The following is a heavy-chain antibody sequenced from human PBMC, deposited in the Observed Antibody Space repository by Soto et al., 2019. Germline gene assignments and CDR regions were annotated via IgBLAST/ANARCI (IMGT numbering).Heavy chain of an antibody. Sequence: PGESLKISCEGFGYSFITYWIGWVRQMPGKGLEWMGIIYPGDSDTTYSPSFQGQVTISADKSISTAYLQWSSLKASDTAMYYCARLQSGYDLCAFDIWGQGTMVTVSS. CDR1: GYSFITYW. CDR3: ARLQSGYDLCAFDI. CDR2: IYPGDSDT. V-gene: IGHV5-51*01. D-gene: IGHD5-12*01. J-gene: IGHJ3*02.